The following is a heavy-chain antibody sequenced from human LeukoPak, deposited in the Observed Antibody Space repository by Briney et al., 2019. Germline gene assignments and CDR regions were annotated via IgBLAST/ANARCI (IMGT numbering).Heavy chain of an antibody. CDR1: GFTFSSYA. CDR2: ISTNGGST. CDR3: ARAAVPYYYYAMDV. Sequence: GGSLRLSCAASGFTFSSYAMHWVRPAPGRGLEYVSDISTNGGSTYYANSVKGRFTISRDNSKNTLYLQMGSLRAEDMAVYYCARAAVPYYYYAMDVWGQGTTVTVSS. D-gene: IGHD6-19*01. V-gene: IGHV3-64*01. J-gene: IGHJ6*02.